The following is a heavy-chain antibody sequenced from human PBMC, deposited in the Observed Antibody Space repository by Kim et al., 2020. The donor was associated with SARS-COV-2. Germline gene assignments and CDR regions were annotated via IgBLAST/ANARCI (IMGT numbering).Heavy chain of an antibody. J-gene: IGHJ3*02. CDR3: AREGGIGGAFDI. D-gene: IGHD6-13*01. V-gene: IGHV3-64*01. Sequence: YYASSVKGRFSRSRDNSRNTLYLQMGSLRAEDMGVYYCAREGGIGGAFDIWGQGTMVTVSS.